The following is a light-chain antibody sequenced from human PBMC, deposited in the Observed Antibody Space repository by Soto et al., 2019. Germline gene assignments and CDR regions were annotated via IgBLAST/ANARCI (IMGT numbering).Light chain of an antibody. V-gene: IGKV3-20*01. CDR3: QQDGSCALT. Sequence: IVLTQSPGTLSFSPGERATLSCRSSQSVSSSYLAWYQQKPGQAPRLLIYGASSRATGIPDRFSGSGSGTDFTLTISRLEPEDFAVYYCQQDGSCALTFGGGTKVDIK. CDR1: QSVSSSY. CDR2: GAS. J-gene: IGKJ4*01.